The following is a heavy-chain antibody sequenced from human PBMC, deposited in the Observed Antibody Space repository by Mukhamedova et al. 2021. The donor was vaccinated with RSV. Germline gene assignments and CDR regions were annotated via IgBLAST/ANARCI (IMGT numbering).Heavy chain of an antibody. V-gene: IGHV4-4*07. CDR2: IYTSGST. Sequence: GLEWIGRIYTSGSTNYNPSLKSRVTMSVDTSKNQFSLKLSSVTAADTAVYYCARDEWLTDLSGPFDPWGQGTLVTVSS. D-gene: IGHD3-3*01. J-gene: IGHJ5*02. CDR3: ARDEWLTDLSGPFDP.